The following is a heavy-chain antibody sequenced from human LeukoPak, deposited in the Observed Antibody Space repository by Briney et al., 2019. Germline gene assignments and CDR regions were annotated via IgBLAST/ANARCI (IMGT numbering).Heavy chain of an antibody. CDR1: GGSISSYY. CDR2: IYTSGST. CDR3: ARHSDYYYYMDV. V-gene: IGHV4-4*09. D-gene: IGHD3-10*01. J-gene: IGHJ6*03. Sequence: PSETLSLTCTVSGGSISSYYWSWIRQPPGKGLEWIGYIYTSGSTSYNPSLKSRVTISVDTSKNQFSLKLSSVTAADTAVYYCARHSDYYYYMDVWGKGTTVTVSS.